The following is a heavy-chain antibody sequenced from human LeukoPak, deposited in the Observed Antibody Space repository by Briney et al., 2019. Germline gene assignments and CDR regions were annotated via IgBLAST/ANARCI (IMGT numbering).Heavy chain of an antibody. Sequence: PGRSLRLSCAASGFTFSDYGMHWVRQAPGKGLEWVAVISNEGRTQYYADSVKGRFTISRDNSDNTLSLQMNSLRAEDTAVYLCTKEGGPVSATTERYSFDHWGRGTLVTVSS. D-gene: IGHD4-17*01. CDR1: GFTFSDYG. CDR2: ISNEGRTQ. CDR3: TKEGGPVSATTERYSFDH. V-gene: IGHV3-30*18. J-gene: IGHJ4*02.